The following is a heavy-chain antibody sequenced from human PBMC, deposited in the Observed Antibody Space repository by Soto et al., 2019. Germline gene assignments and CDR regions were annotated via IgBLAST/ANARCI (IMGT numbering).Heavy chain of an antibody. V-gene: IGHV5-51*01. CDR2: IFPGDSDT. CDR3: ARQIYESDKGPNFQYYFDS. J-gene: IGHJ4*02. Sequence: GESLKISCNASGFSLNTYWIGWVRQKPGKGLEWMGSIFPGDSDTRYSPSFQGQVIISADRSISTAYLQWRSLKASDTAIYYCARQIYESDKGPNFQYYFDSWVQGTPGTVSA. D-gene: IGHD5-12*01. CDR1: GFSLNTYW.